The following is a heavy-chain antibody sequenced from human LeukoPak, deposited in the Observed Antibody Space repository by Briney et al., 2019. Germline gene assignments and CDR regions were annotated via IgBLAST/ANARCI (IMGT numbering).Heavy chain of an antibody. J-gene: IGHJ4*02. CDR1: GGSIGSYY. CDR2: IYYSGST. Sequence: PSETLSLTCTVSGGSIGSYYWSWIRQPPGKGLEWIGYIYYSGSTNYNPSLKSRVTISVDTSKNQFSLKLSSVTAADMAVYYCARATGGRGGYYLNFFDYWGQGTLVTVSS. D-gene: IGHD3-22*01. CDR3: ARATGGRGGYYLNFFDY. V-gene: IGHV4-59*01.